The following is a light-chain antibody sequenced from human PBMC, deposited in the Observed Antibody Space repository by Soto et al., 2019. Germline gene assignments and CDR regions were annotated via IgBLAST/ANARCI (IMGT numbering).Light chain of an antibody. Sequence: DIQMTQSPSTLSASVGDRVIITCRVSQSISPWLAWYQQKPGKAPKVLIYKTSSLQSGVPSRFSGSGSGTEFTLTISSLQPDDFATYYCQQYKSYSRTFGQGTKVEI. V-gene: IGKV1-5*03. CDR3: QQYKSYSRT. J-gene: IGKJ1*01. CDR1: QSISPW. CDR2: KTS.